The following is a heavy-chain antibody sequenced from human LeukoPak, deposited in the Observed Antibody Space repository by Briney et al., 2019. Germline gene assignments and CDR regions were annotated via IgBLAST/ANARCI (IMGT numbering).Heavy chain of an antibody. D-gene: IGHD6-6*01. CDR1: GFTFDNYA. CDR2: ISWNSGSI. V-gene: IGHV3-9*01. J-gene: IGHJ4*02. CDR3: IGSSSSGQPY. Sequence: GRSLRLSCAASGFTFDNYAMHWVRQAPGKGLEWVSGISWNSGSIGYADSVKSRFTISRDNAKNSLYLQMNSLRAEDTALYYCIGSSSSGQPYWGQGTLVTVSS.